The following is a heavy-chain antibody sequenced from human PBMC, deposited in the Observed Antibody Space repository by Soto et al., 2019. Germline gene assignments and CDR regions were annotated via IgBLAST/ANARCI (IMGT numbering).Heavy chain of an antibody. V-gene: IGHV3-15*07. CDR2: VKSKNDGGTT. CDR3: TTASYITTITFRFDY. CDR1: GFTFSNAW. J-gene: IGHJ4*01. Sequence: EVHLVESGGGLVKPGGSLRLSCAASGFTFSNAWINWVRQTPGRGLEWVGRVKSKNDGGTTDFAAPVKGRFAISRVDSKNLVYLEMNSLQTEDPAMYYCTTASYITTITFRFDYWGHGTLVTVSS. D-gene: IGHD3-22*01.